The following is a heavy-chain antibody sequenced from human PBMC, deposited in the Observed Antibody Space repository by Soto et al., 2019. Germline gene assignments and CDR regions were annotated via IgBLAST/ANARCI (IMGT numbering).Heavy chain of an antibody. J-gene: IGHJ3*02. CDR3: ARVGYSSGHDAFDI. CDR1: GGSISGSSYY. CDR2: IYYSGST. D-gene: IGHD6-25*01. V-gene: IGHV4-39*01. Sequence: KPSETLSLTCTVSGGSISGSSYYWGWIRQPPGKGLEWIGSIYYSGSTYYNPSLKSRVTISVDTSKNQFSLKLSSVTAADTAVYYCARVGYSSGHDAFDIWGQGTMVTVS.